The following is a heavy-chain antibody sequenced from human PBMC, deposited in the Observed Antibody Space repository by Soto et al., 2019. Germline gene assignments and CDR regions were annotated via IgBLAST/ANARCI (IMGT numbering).Heavy chain of an antibody. Sequence: EVQLVESGGGLVQSGGSLRLSCAASGFTFSSYAMNWVRQAPGKGLEWVSYIHGSSGTTYYADSVKGRFTISRDNARNSLYLQMNSLRDEDTAVYYCAREYGMDVWGQGTTVTVSS. V-gene: IGHV3-48*02. CDR1: GFTFSSYA. CDR2: IHGSSGTT. CDR3: AREYGMDV. J-gene: IGHJ6*02.